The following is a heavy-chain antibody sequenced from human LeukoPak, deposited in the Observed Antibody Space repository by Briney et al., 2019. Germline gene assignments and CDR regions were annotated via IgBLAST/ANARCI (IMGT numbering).Heavy chain of an antibody. J-gene: IGHJ4*02. V-gene: IGHV1-18*01. CDR1: GYTFTSYG. CDR2: ITAYNGNT. Sequence: ASVKVSCKASGYTFTSYGVTWVRQAPGQGLEWMGWITAYNGNTNYAPNFRDRLTMTTDTSTSTVYMELRSLRSDDTAMYYCVRDTSSSWLGSFWGQGNPGHRLV. CDR3: VRDTSSSWLGSF. D-gene: IGHD6-13*01.